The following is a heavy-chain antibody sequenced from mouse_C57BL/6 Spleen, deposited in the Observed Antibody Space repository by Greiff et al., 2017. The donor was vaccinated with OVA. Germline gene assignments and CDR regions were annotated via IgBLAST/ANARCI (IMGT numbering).Heavy chain of an antibody. J-gene: IGHJ4*01. D-gene: IGHD2-5*01. Sequence: VKLMESGPGLVQPSQSLSITCTVSGFSLTSYGVHWVRQSPGKGLEWLGVIWSGGSTDYNAAFMSRLSITKDNSKSQVFFKMNSLQADDTAIYYCAKAYYSNDAMDYWGQGTSVTVSS. CDR3: AKAYYSNDAMDY. V-gene: IGHV2-5*01. CDR1: GFSLTSYG. CDR2: IWSGGST.